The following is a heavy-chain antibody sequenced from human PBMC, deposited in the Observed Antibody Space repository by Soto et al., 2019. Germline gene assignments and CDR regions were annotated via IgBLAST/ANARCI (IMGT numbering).Heavy chain of an antibody. CDR1: GYTFTSYD. J-gene: IGHJ6*03. D-gene: IGHD3-9*01. CDR2: MNPNSGNT. CDR3: ARDGYDILTGYYTDYYYYYMDV. V-gene: IGHV1-8*01. Sequence: QVQLVQSGAEVKKPGASVKVSCKASGYTFTSYDINWVRQATGQGLEWMGWMNPNSGNTGYARKFQRRVTMTRNTSISTAYMELSSLRSEDTAVYYCARDGYDILTGYYTDYYYYYMDVWGKGTTVTVSS.